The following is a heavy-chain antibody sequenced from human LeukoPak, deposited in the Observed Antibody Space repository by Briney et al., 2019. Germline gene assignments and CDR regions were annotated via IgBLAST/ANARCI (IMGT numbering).Heavy chain of an antibody. V-gene: IGHV3-30*18. CDR2: ISYDGSDK. J-gene: IGHJ4*02. D-gene: IGHD5-18*01. CDR3: AKNAHYQGYSYGGIDN. Sequence: GGSLRLSCAASGFTFSSYGMHWVRQAPGKGLEWVAVISYDGSDKYSADSVKGRFTISRDNSKNTLYLQMNSLRAEDTAVYYCAKNAHYQGYSYGGIDNWGQGTLVTVSS. CDR1: GFTFSSYG.